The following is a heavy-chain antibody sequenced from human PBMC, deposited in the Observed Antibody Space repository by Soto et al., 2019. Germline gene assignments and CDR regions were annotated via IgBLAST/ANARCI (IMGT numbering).Heavy chain of an antibody. CDR2: ISGSGGST. Sequence: EVQLLESGGGLVQPGGSLRLSCAASGFTFSSYAMSWVRQAPGKGLEWVSAISGSGGSTYSADSVKGRFTISRDNSKNARYLQMHSRRSEDWAVYYCAPWWGHESFDILGQGPMVTVSS. D-gene: IGHD2-8*02. CDR3: APWWGHESFDI. J-gene: IGHJ3*02. CDR1: GFTFSSYA. V-gene: IGHV3-23*01.